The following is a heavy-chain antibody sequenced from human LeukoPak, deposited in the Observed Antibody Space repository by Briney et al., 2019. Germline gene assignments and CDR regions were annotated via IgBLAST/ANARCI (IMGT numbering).Heavy chain of an antibody. CDR1: GFSLSTSGVG. D-gene: IGHD3-3*01. J-gene: IGHJ5*02. Sequence: SGPTLVKPTQTLTLTCTFSGFSLSTSGVGVGWIRQPPGKALEWLALIYWNDDKRYSPSLKSRLTITKDTSKNQVVLTMTNMDPVDTATYCCARHYDFWSGSWFDPWGQGTLVTVSS. V-gene: IGHV2-5*01. CDR3: ARHYDFWSGSWFDP. CDR2: IYWNDDK.